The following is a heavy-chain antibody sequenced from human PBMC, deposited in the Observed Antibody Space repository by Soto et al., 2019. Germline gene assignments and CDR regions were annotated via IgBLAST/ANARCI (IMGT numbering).Heavy chain of an antibody. CDR2: ISGSSGST. Sequence: GGSLRLSCAASGFTFSSYAMSWVRQAPGKGLEWVSAISGSSGSTYYADSVKGRFTINRDNSKNTLYLQMNSLRAEDTAVYYCAKESQKDYFYYMDVWGKGTTVTVSS. CDR1: GFTFSSYA. J-gene: IGHJ6*03. CDR3: AKESQKDYFYYMDV. V-gene: IGHV3-23*01.